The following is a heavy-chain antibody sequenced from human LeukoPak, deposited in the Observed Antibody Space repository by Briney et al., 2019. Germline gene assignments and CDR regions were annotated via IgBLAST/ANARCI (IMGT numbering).Heavy chain of an antibody. Sequence: GGSLRLSCAASGFTFSNYWMHWVRQDPGKGLVWVSFINPDGSTTNYADSVKGRFTISRDNAKNALYLQMNSLRAEDTAVYYCASGGIYYGAAFDFWGQGSLVTVSA. J-gene: IGHJ4*02. CDR1: GFTFSNYW. CDR2: INPDGSTT. V-gene: IGHV3-74*01. CDR3: ASGGIYYGAAFDF. D-gene: IGHD1-26*01.